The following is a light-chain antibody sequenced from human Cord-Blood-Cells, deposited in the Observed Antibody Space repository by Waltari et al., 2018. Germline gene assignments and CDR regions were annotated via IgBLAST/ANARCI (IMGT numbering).Light chain of an antibody. CDR2: GAS. J-gene: IGKJ3*01. CDR1: QSVSSSY. Sequence: EIVLTQSPGTLSLSPGETATLSCRASQSVSSSYLAWYQQKPGQATRLLIYGASSRATGIPDRFSGSGSGTDFTLTISRLEPEDFAVYYCQQYGSSPLTFGPGTKVDIK. V-gene: IGKV3-20*01. CDR3: QQYGSSPLT.